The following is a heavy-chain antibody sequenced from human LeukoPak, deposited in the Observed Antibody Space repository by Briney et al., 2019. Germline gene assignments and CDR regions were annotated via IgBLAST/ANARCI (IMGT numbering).Heavy chain of an antibody. CDR1: GGTFSSYA. CDR2: IIPIFGTA. V-gene: IGHV1-69*01. CDR3: ARDLYCSSTSCYTY. D-gene: IGHD2-2*02. Sequence: ASVKVSCKASGGTFSSYAISWVRQAPGQGLEWMGGIIPIFGTANYAQKFQGRVTITADESTSTAYMELSSLRSEDTAVYYCARDLYCSSTSCYTYWGQGTLVTVSS. J-gene: IGHJ4*02.